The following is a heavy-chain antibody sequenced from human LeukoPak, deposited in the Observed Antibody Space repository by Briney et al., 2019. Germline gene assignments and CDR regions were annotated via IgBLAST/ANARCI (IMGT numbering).Heavy chain of an antibody. CDR1: GFTFSSYA. CDR2: ISDDETYK. Sequence: PGGSLRLSCAASGFTFSSYAMHWVRQAPGKGLEWVTAISDDETYKFYADSVKGRFTISRDNSKNTLYLQMNSLRVEDTAVYYCARPLGGYWGQGTLVTVSS. V-gene: IGHV3-30-3*01. CDR3: ARPLGGY. J-gene: IGHJ4*02. D-gene: IGHD4-23*01.